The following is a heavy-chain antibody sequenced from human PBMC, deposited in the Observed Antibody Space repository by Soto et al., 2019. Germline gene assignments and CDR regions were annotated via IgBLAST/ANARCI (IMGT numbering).Heavy chain of an antibody. CDR3: ARHRNYYDSAFPNWFDP. D-gene: IGHD3-22*01. V-gene: IGHV4-39*01. CDR2: IYYSGST. Sequence: ETLSLTCTVSGGSISSSSYYWGWIRQPPGKGLEWIGSIYYSGSTYYNPSLKSRVTMSVDTSKNQFSLKLSSVTAADTAVYSCARHRNYYDSAFPNWFDPWGQGALVTVSS. J-gene: IGHJ5*02. CDR1: GGSISSSSYY.